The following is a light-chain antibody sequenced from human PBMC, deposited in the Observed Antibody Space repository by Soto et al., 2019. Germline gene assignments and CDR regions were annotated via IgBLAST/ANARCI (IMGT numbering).Light chain of an antibody. V-gene: IGKV3-20*01. CDR1: EGVVSTY. CDR3: QQYDNLPLT. J-gene: IGKJ4*01. Sequence: EIVLTQSPGTRALSPGETPTLSCRASEGVVSTYLASYQQKPARAPRLLISGASDRATGIPDRFSGSGSGTDLTLTISRLEPEDFAVYYCQQYDNLPLTFGGGTEV. CDR2: GAS.